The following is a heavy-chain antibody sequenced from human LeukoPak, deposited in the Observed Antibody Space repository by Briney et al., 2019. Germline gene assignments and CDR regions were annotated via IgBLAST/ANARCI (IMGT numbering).Heavy chain of an antibody. D-gene: IGHD3-10*02. J-gene: IGHJ4*02. Sequence: PSETLSLTCAVYGGSFSGYYWSWIRQLPGKGLEWIGGINHSGSTNYNPSLKSRVAISVDTSKNQFSLKLSSVTAADSAVYYCARDRSSFRPRFGMTSLWGQGTLVTVSS. CDR1: GGSFSGYY. CDR2: INHSGST. V-gene: IGHV4-34*01. CDR3: ARDRSSFRPRFGMTSL.